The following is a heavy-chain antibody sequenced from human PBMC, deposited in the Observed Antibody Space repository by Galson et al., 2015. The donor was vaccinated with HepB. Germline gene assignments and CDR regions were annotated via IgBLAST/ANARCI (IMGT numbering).Heavy chain of an antibody. CDR3: ARGLHGWDY. J-gene: IGHJ4*02. CDR1: GYTFTTYY. D-gene: IGHD3-10*01. Sequence: SVKVSCKASGYTFTTYYLHWVRQVPGQGLEWMGIINPSPGATTYAQKFQGRVTMTRDTSATTVYLELSSLRSEDTAIYYCARGLHGWDYRGQGTLVTVSS. V-gene: IGHV1-46*01. CDR2: INPSPGAT.